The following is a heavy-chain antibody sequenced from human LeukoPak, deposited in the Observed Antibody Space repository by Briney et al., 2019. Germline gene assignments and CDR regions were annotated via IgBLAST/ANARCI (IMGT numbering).Heavy chain of an antibody. D-gene: IGHD6-6*01. CDR1: GFTCSSYW. V-gene: IGHV3-74*01. J-gene: IGHJ4*02. CDR3: ARGVSGGAARPDY. Sequence: PGGYLRVSCAASGFTCSSYWMHWVRQAPGKGLVWVSRINSDGSSTSYADSVKGRFTISRDNAKNTLYLQMNSLRAEDTAVYYCARGVSGGAARPDYWGQGTLVTVSS. CDR2: INSDGSST.